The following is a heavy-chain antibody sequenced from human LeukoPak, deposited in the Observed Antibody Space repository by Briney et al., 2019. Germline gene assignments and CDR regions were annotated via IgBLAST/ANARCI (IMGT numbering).Heavy chain of an antibody. CDR1: GFTFSSYA. Sequence: GGSLRLSCAASGFTFSSYAMHWVRQAPGKGLEWVAVISYDGSDKYYADSVKGRFTISRDNSKNTLYLQMNSLKAEDTAVYCCASPKVTGGGQGTLVTVSS. D-gene: IGHD1-20*01. V-gene: IGHV3-30-3*01. CDR3: ASPKVTG. CDR2: ISYDGSDK. J-gene: IGHJ4*02.